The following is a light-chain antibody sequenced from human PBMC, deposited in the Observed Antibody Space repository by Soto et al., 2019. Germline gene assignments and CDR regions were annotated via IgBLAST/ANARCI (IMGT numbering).Light chain of an antibody. V-gene: IGKV3-20*01. Sequence: EIVLTQSPGTLSLSPGETATLSCRASQSVSSSYLAWYQQKPGQTPRPLIYGASSRATGIPDTFGGSGSGTDFTVTISRLEPEDFAVYYCQQYGSAPRTFGQGTEVEIK. J-gene: IGKJ1*01. CDR2: GAS. CDR3: QQYGSAPRT. CDR1: QSVSSSY.